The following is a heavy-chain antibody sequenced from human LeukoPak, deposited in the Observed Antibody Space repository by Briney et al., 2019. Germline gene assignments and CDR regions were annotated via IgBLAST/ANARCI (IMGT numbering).Heavy chain of an antibody. CDR1: GFIFSRYW. CDR2: IKQDGSEK. J-gene: IGHJ4*02. D-gene: IGHD3-10*02. Sequence: PGGSLRLSCAASGFIFSRYWMSWVRQAPGKGLEWVANIKQDGSEKYYVDSVKGRFTISRDNAKNSLYLQMNSLRAEDTAVYYCVRGVTLFPTQYYFDNWGQGTQVTVSS. CDR3: VRGVTLFPTQYYFDN. V-gene: IGHV3-7*01.